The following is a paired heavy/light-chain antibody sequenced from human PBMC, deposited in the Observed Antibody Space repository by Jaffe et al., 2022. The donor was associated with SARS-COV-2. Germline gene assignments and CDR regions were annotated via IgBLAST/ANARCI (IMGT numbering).Light chain of an antibody. CDR2: NTS. V-gene: IGLV7-43*01. CDR1: TGAVTSGNS. CDR3: LLYYGGAQVKWV. J-gene: IGLJ3*02. Sequence: QTVVTQEPSLTVSPGGTVTLTCASNTGAVTSGNSPNWFQQKPGQAPRALIYNTSNKLSWTPARFSGSLLGGKAALTLSGVQPEDEAEYYCLLYYGGAQVKWVFGGGTKLTVL.
Heavy chain of an antibody. Sequence: QVQLVESGGGVVQPGRSLRLSCAASEFTFSSFGMHWVRQAPGKGLEWVAVISYDGSNKYYSDSVKGRFTISRDNSKNTLYLQMNSLRAEDTAVYYCAKGDTRGGDPDFDYWGQGTLVTVSS. CDR1: EFTFSSFG. V-gene: IGHV3-30*18. CDR2: ISYDGSNK. D-gene: IGHD2-21*02. CDR3: AKGDTRGGDPDFDY. J-gene: IGHJ4*02.